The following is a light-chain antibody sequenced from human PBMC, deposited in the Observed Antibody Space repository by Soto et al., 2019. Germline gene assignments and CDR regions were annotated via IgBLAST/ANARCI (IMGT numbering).Light chain of an antibody. CDR1: SNDVGRYNY. Sequence: QSVLTQPAPVSGSPGQSITISCTGTSNDVGRYNYVSWYQQHPGKAPKLIIYDVTDRPSGVSNRFSGSKSGNTASLTISGLRAEDEADYYCSSYAITTTVVFGGGTKVTVL. J-gene: IGLJ2*01. CDR2: DVT. V-gene: IGLV2-14*03. CDR3: SSYAITTTVV.